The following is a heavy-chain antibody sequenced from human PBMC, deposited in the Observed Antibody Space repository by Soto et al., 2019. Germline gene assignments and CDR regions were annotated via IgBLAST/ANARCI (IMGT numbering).Heavy chain of an antibody. Sequence: QVQLVESGGGVVQPGRSLRLSCAASGFTFSSYGMHWVRQAPGKGLEWVAVISYDGSNKYYADSVKGRFTISRDNSKNTLYLQMNSLRAEDTAVYYCAKEDKAVTMDVWGKGTTVTVSS. CDR3: AKEDKAVTMDV. CDR1: GFTFSSYG. J-gene: IGHJ6*04. CDR2: ISYDGSNK. V-gene: IGHV3-30*18. D-gene: IGHD4-17*01.